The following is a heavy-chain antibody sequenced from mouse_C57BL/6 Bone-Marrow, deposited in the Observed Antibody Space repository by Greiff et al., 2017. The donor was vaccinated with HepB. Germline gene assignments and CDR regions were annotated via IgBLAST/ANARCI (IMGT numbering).Heavy chain of an antibody. V-gene: IGHV2-2*01. J-gene: IGHJ4*01. CDR2: IWSGGST. Sequence: VQLVESGPGLVQPSPSLSITCTASGFSLTSYGVHWVRQSPGKGLEWLGVIWSGGSTDYNAAFISSLSISKDNSKSQVFFKMNSLQADDTAIYYSASNYYAMDYWGQGSSVTVSS. CDR1: GFSLTSYG. CDR3: ASNYYAMDY.